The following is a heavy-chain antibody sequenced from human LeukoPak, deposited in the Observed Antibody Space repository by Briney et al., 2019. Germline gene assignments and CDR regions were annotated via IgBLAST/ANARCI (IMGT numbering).Heavy chain of an antibody. D-gene: IGHD3-3*01. CDR2: ISAYNGNT. CDR1: GYTFTSYG. J-gene: IGHJ4*02. Sequence: ASVKVSCKASGYTFTSYGISWVRQAPGQGLEWMGWISAYNGNTNYAQKLQGRVTMTTDTSTSTAYMELRSLRSDDTAVYYCARDREYYDFWSGYYLFDYWAREPWSPSPQ. CDR3: ARDREYYDFWSGYYLFDY. V-gene: IGHV1-18*01.